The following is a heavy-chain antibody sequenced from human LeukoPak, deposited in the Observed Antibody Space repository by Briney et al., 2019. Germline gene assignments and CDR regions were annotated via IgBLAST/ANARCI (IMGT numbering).Heavy chain of an antibody. D-gene: IGHD6-13*01. Sequence: GSLRLSCVASGFTVISNYMSWVRQAPGKGLEWVSAISGSGGSTYYADSVKGRFTISRDNAKNSLYLQMNSLRAEDTAVYYCARDSGWWRFDFWGQGTLVTVSS. CDR1: GFTVISNY. CDR3: ARDSGWWRFDF. J-gene: IGHJ4*02. V-gene: IGHV3-53*01. CDR2: ISGSGGST.